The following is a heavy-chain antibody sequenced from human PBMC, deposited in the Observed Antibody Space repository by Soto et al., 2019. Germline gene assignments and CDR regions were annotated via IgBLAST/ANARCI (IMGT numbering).Heavy chain of an antibody. CDR2: ISSSSSYI. V-gene: IGHV3-21*01. J-gene: IGHJ5*02. CDR1: GFTFSSYS. CDR3: ARDQVESSSTPNWFDP. D-gene: IGHD2-2*01. Sequence: EVQLVESGGGLVKPGGSLRLSCAASGFTFSSYSMNWVRQAPGKGLEWVSSISSSSSYIYYADSVKGRFTSSRDNAKNSLYLQMNSLRAEDTAVYYCARDQVESSSTPNWFDPWGQGTLVTVSS.